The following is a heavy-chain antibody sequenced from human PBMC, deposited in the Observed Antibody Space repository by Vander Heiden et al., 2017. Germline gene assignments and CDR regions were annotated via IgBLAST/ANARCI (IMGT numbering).Heavy chain of an antibody. CDR3: ARSDTPMSTFDS. D-gene: IGHD5-18*01. Sequence: VQLVESGGGLVKPGGSLSLPCAAPGFSLSSSSLGWFRQAPGKGLECFSSISSGGDYIYSADSLRGRFTISRDNTKNSLYLQMSRLRAEDTAVYYCARSDTPMSTFDSWGQGTLVTVSS. CDR2: ISSGGDYI. J-gene: IGHJ4*02. V-gene: IGHV3-21*01. CDR1: GFSLSSSS.